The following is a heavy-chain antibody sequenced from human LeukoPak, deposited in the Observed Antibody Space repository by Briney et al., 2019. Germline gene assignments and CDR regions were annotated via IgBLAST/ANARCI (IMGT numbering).Heavy chain of an antibody. CDR1: GGSISSGGYY. CDR2: IYYSGST. V-gene: IGHV4-31*03. Sequence: SQTLSLTCTVSGGSISSGGYYWTWIRQHPGKGLEWIGYIYYSGSTYYNPSLKSRVTISVDTSKNQFSLRLSSVTAADTAVYYCALGYCGGGSCYAREYFQHWGQGTLVAVSS. J-gene: IGHJ1*01. D-gene: IGHD2-15*01. CDR3: ALGYCGGGSCYAREYFQH.